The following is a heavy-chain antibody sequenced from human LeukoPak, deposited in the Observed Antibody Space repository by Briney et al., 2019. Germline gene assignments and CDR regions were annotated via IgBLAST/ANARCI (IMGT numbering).Heavy chain of an antibody. Sequence: ASVKVSCKASGGTFSSYAISWVRQAPGQGLEWMGGIIPIFGTANYAQKFQGRVTITADESTSTAYMELSSLRSEDTAVYYCASQYYYDSSGYYYWFDPWGQGTLVTVSS. D-gene: IGHD3-22*01. CDR1: GGTFSSYA. V-gene: IGHV1-69*13. CDR2: IIPIFGTA. J-gene: IGHJ5*02. CDR3: ASQYYYDSSGYYYWFDP.